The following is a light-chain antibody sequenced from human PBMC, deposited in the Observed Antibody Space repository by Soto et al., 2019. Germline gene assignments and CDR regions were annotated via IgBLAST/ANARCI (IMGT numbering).Light chain of an antibody. Sequence: DIQMTQSPASLSASVGDRVTISCRASQSISGYLNWYQQKPGKAPDLLISAASTLQTGVPSRFSGSGFGAEFTLSTSSLQPEDCATYCHQQSFRARSFGQGAKVDIK. CDR1: QSISGY. CDR3: QQSFRARS. CDR2: AAS. V-gene: IGKV1-39*01. J-gene: IGKJ1*01.